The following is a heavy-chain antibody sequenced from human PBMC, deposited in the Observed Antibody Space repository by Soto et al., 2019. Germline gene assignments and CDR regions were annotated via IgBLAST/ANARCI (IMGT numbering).Heavy chain of an antibody. D-gene: IGHD6-19*01. J-gene: IGHJ3*02. CDR3: ARQIGISGWYSDAFDI. CDR2: ISNSGVTI. Sequence: QVQLVESGGGLVKPGWSLRLTCAASGFTSSDYYMSWIRQAPGKGLEWISYISNSGVTIHYADSVKGRFTISRDNAKNSLYRQMNSLRDEYTGVYYCARQIGISGWYSDAFDIWGQGTVVSVSS. V-gene: IGHV3-11*01. CDR1: GFTSSDYY.